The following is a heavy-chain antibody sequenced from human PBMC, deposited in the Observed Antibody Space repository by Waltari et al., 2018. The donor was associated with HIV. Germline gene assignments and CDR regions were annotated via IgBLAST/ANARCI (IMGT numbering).Heavy chain of an antibody. CDR3: VRNLWFGEIRWFDP. CDR2: IYYTGNT. Sequence: QVQLQESGPGLVRPSETLSLTCTVSGGSFTSYYWTWVRQAAGKGLEWSGRIYYTGNTNYSPSLKSRVTMSVETYNNQLSLRLSSVTAADTAVYYCVRNLWFGEIRWFDPWGQGTLVTVSS. V-gene: IGHV4-4*07. J-gene: IGHJ5*02. CDR1: GGSFTSYY. D-gene: IGHD3-10*01.